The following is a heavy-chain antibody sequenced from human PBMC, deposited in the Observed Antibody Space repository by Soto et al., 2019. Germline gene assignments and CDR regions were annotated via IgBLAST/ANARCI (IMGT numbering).Heavy chain of an antibody. Sequence: QVQLVESGGGVVQPGRSLRLSCAASGFTFSSYAMHWVRQAPGKGLEWVAVISYDGSKKYYADSVKGRFTISRDNSKNTLYLQMNSLRAEDTAVYYCAREGCISTSCYGPDWGQGTLVTVSS. D-gene: IGHD2-2*01. J-gene: IGHJ4*02. V-gene: IGHV3-30-3*01. CDR2: ISYDGSKK. CDR3: AREGCISTSCYGPD. CDR1: GFTFSSYA.